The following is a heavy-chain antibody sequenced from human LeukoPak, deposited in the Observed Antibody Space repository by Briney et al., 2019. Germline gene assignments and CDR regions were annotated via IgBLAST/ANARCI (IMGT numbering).Heavy chain of an antibody. CDR1: GGSISSGGYY. D-gene: IGHD2-2*01. V-gene: IGHV4-31*03. CDR2: IYYSGST. Sequence: SETLSLTCTVSGGSISSGGYYWSWIRQHPGKGLEWIGYIYYSGSTYYNPSLKSRVTISVDTSKNQFSLKLSSVTAADTAVYYCARDIVVVPAAMNHGNWFDPWGQGTLVTVSS. CDR3: ARDIVVVPAAMNHGNWFDP. J-gene: IGHJ5*02.